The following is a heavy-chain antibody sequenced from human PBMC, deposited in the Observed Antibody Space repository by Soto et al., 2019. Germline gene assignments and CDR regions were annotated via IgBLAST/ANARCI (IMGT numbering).Heavy chain of an antibody. CDR3: AREGYTGYMNDY. D-gene: IGHD5-12*01. CDR2: IWYDGSNK. V-gene: IGHV3-33*01. CDR1: GFTFSSYG. Sequence: QVQLVQSGGGVVQPGRSLRLSCAASGFTFSSYGMHWVRQAPGKGLEWVGIIWYDGSNKYYADSVKGRFTISRDNSNNALYLQMDSLRAEDTAVYYCAREGYTGYMNDYWGQGILVTVSS. J-gene: IGHJ4*02.